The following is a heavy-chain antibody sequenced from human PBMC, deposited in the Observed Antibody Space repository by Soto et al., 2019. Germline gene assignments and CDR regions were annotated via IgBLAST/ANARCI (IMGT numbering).Heavy chain of an antibody. D-gene: IGHD2-15*01. J-gene: IGHJ5*02. CDR1: GFTFSSYA. Sequence: GGSLRLSCAASGFTFSSYAMHWVRQAPGKGLERVAVISYDGSNKYYADSVKGRFTISRDNSKNTLYLQMNSLRAEDTAVYYCARDVPLHCSCCSCYSGWYYPWGQGTLVTVSS. CDR2: ISYDGSNK. V-gene: IGHV3-30-3*01. CDR3: ARDVPLHCSCCSCYSGWYYP.